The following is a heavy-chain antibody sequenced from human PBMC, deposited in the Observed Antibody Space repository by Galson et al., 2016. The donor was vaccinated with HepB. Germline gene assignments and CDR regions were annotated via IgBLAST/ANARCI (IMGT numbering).Heavy chain of an antibody. CDR2: ITPIFGTG. CDR3: ARDLPHYDFWSGFPD. Sequence: SVKVSCKASGGTFSTYVISWVRQTPGQGLEWMGGITPIFGTGDYAQKFQGRVTITADESTSTAYMELSSLRSEDTAVYYCARDLPHYDFWSGFPDWSQGTLVTVSS. CDR1: GGTFSTYV. D-gene: IGHD3-3*01. J-gene: IGHJ4*02. V-gene: IGHV1-69*13.